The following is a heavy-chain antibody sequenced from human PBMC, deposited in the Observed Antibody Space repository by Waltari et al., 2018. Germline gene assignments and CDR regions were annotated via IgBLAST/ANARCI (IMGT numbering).Heavy chain of an antibody. CDR2: ISAYNGNT. Sequence: QVQLVQSGAEVKKPGASVKVSCKASGYTFTSYGISWVRQAPGQGLEWMGWISAYNGNTNYAQKLQGRVTMTTDTSTSTAYMELRSLRSDDTAVYYCARDRDLYCSSTSCYAADYWGQGTLVTVSS. J-gene: IGHJ4*02. CDR3: ARDRDLYCSSTSCYAADY. CDR1: GYTFTSYG. V-gene: IGHV1-18*01. D-gene: IGHD2-2*01.